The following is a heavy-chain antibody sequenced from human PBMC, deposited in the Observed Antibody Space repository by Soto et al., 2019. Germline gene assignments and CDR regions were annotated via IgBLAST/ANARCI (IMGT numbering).Heavy chain of an antibody. Sequence: GGSLRLSCAASGFTFSSYAMSWVRQAPGKGLEWVSAISGSGGSTYYADSVKGRFTISRDNSKNTLYLQMNSLRAEDTAVYYCAKSSGYYNLGWFDPWYPATLLTVST. CDR3: AKSSGYYNLGWFDP. D-gene: IGHD3-3*01. CDR2: ISGSGGST. V-gene: IGHV3-23*01. J-gene: IGHJ5*02. CDR1: GFTFSSYA.